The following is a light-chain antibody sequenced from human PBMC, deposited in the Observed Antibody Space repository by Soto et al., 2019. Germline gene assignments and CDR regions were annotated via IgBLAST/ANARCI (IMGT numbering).Light chain of an antibody. V-gene: IGLV2-8*01. Sequence: QSALTQPPSASGSPGQSVTISCTGTSSDVGGYNYVSWYQQHPGKAPKLMIYEVSKRPSGVPDRFSGSKSGNTASLTVSGLQAEDEAHYYCSSYAGSNRAVFGGGTKLTVL. J-gene: IGLJ2*01. CDR2: EVS. CDR3: SSYAGSNRAV. CDR1: SSDVGGYNY.